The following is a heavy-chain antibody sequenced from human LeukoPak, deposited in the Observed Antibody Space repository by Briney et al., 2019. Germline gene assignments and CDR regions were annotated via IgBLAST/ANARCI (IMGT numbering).Heavy chain of an antibody. Sequence: PGGSLRLSCAASGFFVSNNYMSWVRQAPGKGLEWVSVIYSGGDTYYADSVKGRFTISRDNSKNTLYLQMNSLRAEDTAVYYCAKDRCIAVAGTLGCYSDYWGQGTLVTVSS. CDR3: AKDRCIAVAGTLGCYSDY. V-gene: IGHV3-66*02. CDR1: GFFVSNNY. J-gene: IGHJ4*02. D-gene: IGHD6-19*01. CDR2: IYSGGDT.